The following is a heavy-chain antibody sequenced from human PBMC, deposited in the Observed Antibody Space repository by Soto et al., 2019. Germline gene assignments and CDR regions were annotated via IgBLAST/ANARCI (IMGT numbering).Heavy chain of an antibody. CDR2: ISYSGRDI. V-gene: IGHV3-48*03. CDR1: GFPLSTSD. Sequence: GGTLRLSCVASGFPLSTSDMEWVGQPPGKVLVWISQISYSGRDIRYADSVKGRFTSSRDNVNNSLHLHMTSLRVEDTGLYYCARAVVSAYREYDSDWSAPWGQGT. J-gene: IGHJ5*02. CDR3: ARAVVSAYREYDSDWSAP. D-gene: IGHD3-16*01.